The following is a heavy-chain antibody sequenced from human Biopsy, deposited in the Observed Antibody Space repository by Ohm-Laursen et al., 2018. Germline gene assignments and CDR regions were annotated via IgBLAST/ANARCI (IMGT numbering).Heavy chain of an antibody. CDR1: GYTFTGQN. Sequence: GPSAKVSCKVSGYTFTGQNPHCVRHVPGQGLEWMGWINTPRGTTKFAQDFQGRVTMPRDTSITTAYMELRRLRSDDTAVYYCAKGQDLRGGAEYFQHWGQGALVTVSS. CDR3: AKGQDLRGGAEYFQH. J-gene: IGHJ1*01. V-gene: IGHV1-2*02. CDR2: INTPRGTT. D-gene: IGHD2-15*01.